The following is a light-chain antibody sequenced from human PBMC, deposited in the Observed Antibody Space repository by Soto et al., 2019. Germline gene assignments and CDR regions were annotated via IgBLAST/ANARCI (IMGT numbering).Light chain of an antibody. CDR1: QSISSY. Sequence: DIQMTQSPSSLSASVGDRVTITCRASQSISSYLNWYQQKPGKAPKLLIYAASSLQSGVPSRFSGSRSGTYFTLTISSLQPADFATYYCQQSYSTPITFGQGTRLEIK. CDR2: AAS. CDR3: QQSYSTPIT. V-gene: IGKV1-39*01. J-gene: IGKJ5*01.